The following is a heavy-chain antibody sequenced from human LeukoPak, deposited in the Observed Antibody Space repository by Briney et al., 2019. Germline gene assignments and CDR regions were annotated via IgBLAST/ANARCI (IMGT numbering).Heavy chain of an antibody. CDR2: IYSNDNT. CDR1: GFAVSKNY. D-gene: IGHD6-13*01. CDR3: ARDREQQITDY. Sequence: GGSLRLSCAASGFAVSKNYMSWVRQAPGKGLEWVSVIYSNDNTYYADSVEGRFTISRDTSKNTLYLQMSSLRAEDTAVYYCARDREQQITDYWGQGTLVTVSS. V-gene: IGHV3-53*01. J-gene: IGHJ4*02.